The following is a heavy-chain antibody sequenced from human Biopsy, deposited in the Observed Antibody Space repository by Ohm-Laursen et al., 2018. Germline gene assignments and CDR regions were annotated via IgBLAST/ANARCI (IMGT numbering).Heavy chain of an antibody. CDR3: ARDRGYYSDRTGPGCFDL. Sequence: LSFTSTVSSDTISRYYWSWSPQAPGLGKEWICHGYYTGCNGYNPSLQSRVTISVDTSKNHFSMRLRSVTPADTEIYYFARDRGYYSDRTGPGCFDLWGRGTLVTVSS. CDR1: SDTISRYY. CDR2: GYYTGCN. D-gene: IGHD3-22*01. J-gene: IGHJ2*01. V-gene: IGHV4-59*01.